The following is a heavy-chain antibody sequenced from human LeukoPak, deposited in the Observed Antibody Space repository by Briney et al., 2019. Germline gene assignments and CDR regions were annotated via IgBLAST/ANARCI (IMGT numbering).Heavy chain of an antibody. CDR2: INHSGST. J-gene: IGHJ3*02. D-gene: IGHD3/OR15-3a*01. V-gene: IGHV4-34*01. Sequence: PSETLSLTCAVYGESFSAYYWSWIRQPPGKGLEWIGEINHSGSTNYNPSLKSRVTISVDTSKNQFSLKLRFVTAADTAVYFCARGGLLDHGFDIWGQGTMVTVSS. CDR1: GESFSAYY. CDR3: ARGGLLDHGFDI.